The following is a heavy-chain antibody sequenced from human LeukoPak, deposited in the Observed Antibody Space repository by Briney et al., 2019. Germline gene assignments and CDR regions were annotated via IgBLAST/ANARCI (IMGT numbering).Heavy chain of an antibody. Sequence: GGSLRLSCAASGFTFSSYSMNWVRQAPGKGLEWVSSISSSSSYIYYADSVKGRFTISRDNAKNSLYLQMNSLRAEDTAVYYCARGWIGGYRREFDYWGQGTLVTVSS. V-gene: IGHV3-21*01. D-gene: IGHD5-18*01. J-gene: IGHJ4*02. CDR3: ARGWIGGYRREFDY. CDR1: GFTFSSYS. CDR2: ISSSSSYI.